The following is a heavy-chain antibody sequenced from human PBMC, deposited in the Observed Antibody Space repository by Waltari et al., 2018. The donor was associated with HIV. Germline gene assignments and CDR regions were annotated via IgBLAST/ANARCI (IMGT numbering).Heavy chain of an antibody. D-gene: IGHD2-2*01. CDR3: AAPTPIDCSSTSCLEYYYGMDV. Sequence: QMQLVQSGPEVKKPGTSVKVSCKASGFTFPSSAMQRVRHARAQRLEWTGWIVVGSGNTNYAQKFQERVTITRDMSTSTAYMELSSLRSEDTAVYYCAAPTPIDCSSTSCLEYYYGMDVWGQGTTVTVSS. CDR1: GFTFPSSA. CDR2: IVVGSGNT. V-gene: IGHV1-58*02. J-gene: IGHJ6*02.